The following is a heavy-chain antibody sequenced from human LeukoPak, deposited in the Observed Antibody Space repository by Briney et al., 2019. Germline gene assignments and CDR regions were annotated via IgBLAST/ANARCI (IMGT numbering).Heavy chain of an antibody. CDR3: ARVDPKAPGDYS. CDR1: GFTVSSDY. CDR2: IYGGGTT. Sequence: GGSLRLSCAASGFTVSSDYMSWVRQAPGKGLEWVSVIYGGGTTYYADSVRGRFTISRDNYKNTLYLQMNSLRAEDTAVYYCARVDPKAPGDYSWGRGTLVTVSS. D-gene: IGHD2-2*03. J-gene: IGHJ4*02. V-gene: IGHV3-66*01.